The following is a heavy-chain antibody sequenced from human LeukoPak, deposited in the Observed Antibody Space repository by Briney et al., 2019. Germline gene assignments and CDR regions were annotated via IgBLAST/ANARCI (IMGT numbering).Heavy chain of an antibody. CDR2: ISAYNGNT. J-gene: IGHJ4*02. V-gene: IGHV1-18*01. CDR1: GYTFTTNG. D-gene: IGHD5-18*01. Sequence: ASVRVSCKPSGYTFTTNGISWVRQAPGQGLEWMGWISAYNGNTEYAQKLQGRVTMTTDTSTSTAYMELRSLRSDETAVYYCARAGYSYGYLGYFDYWGQGTLVTSSS. CDR3: ARAGYSYGYLGYFDY.